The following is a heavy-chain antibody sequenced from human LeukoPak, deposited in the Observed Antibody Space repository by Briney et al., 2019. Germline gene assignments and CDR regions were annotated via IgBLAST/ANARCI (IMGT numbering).Heavy chain of an antibody. CDR1: GGSVSSGSYY. Sequence: SETLSLTCTVSGGSVSSGSYYWSWIRRPPGKGLEWIRYIYYSGSTNYNPSLKSRVTISVDTSKNQFSLKLSSVTAADTAVYYCARSNDYGDYSSFDYWGQGTLVTVSS. D-gene: IGHD4-17*01. J-gene: IGHJ4*02. CDR3: ARSNDYGDYSSFDY. CDR2: IYYSGST. V-gene: IGHV4-61*01.